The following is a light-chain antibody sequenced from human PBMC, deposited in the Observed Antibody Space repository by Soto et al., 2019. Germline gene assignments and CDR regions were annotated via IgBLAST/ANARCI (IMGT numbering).Light chain of an antibody. CDR2: KTS. V-gene: IGKV1-5*03. CDR3: QQYYSYPIT. Sequence: IQMTHSASTLSASVGDRVTITCRARQNIVNWLAWYQQKPGKAPNLLIYKTSTLQRGVPSRFSGSGSGTDFTLTISCLQSEDFATYYCQQYYSYPITFGQGTRLEIK. CDR1: QNIVNW. J-gene: IGKJ5*01.